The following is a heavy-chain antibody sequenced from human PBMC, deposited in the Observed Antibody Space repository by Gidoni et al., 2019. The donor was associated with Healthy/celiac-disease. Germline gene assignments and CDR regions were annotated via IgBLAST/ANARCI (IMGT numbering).Heavy chain of an antibody. D-gene: IGHD5-12*01. J-gene: IGHJ4*02. CDR2: INHSGST. Sequence: QVQLQQWGAGLLKPSETLSITCAVYGGSFSGYYWSWIRQPPGKGLEWIGEINHSGSTNYNPSLKSRVTISVDTSKNQFSLKLSSVTAADTAVYYCATLGGYSGYDDLLDYWGQGTLVTVSS. CDR1: GGSFSGYY. V-gene: IGHV4-34*01. CDR3: ATLGGYSGYDDLLDY.